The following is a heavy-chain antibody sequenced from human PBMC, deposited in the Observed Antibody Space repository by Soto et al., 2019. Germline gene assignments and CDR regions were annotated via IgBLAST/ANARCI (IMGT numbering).Heavy chain of an antibody. CDR3: ARLEAAARRSLAP. Sequence: QVQLQESGPGLVKPSETLSLTCTVSGGSISSYYWSWIRQPPGKGLEWIGYIYYSGSTNYNPSLKSRVTISVDTSMYQFSLKLSSVTAADTAVYYCARLEAAARRSLAPWGQGTLVTVSS. D-gene: IGHD6-13*01. V-gene: IGHV4-59*08. CDR2: IYYSGST. CDR1: GGSISSYY. J-gene: IGHJ5*02.